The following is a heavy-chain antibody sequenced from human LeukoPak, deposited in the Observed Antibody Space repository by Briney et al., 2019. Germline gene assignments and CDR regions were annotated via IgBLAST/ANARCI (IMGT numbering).Heavy chain of an antibody. D-gene: IGHD3-16*01. Sequence: GASVKVSCKASGYTFSNYGLSWVRPAPGQGLEWMGWISTYNGDTNYAQNLQGRVTMTTDTSTSTAYMELRSLTSDDTAVYFCARGTVMLSFDYWGQGTLVTVSS. CDR1: GYTFSNYG. V-gene: IGHV1-18*01. CDR2: ISTYNGDT. J-gene: IGHJ4*02. CDR3: ARGTVMLSFDY.